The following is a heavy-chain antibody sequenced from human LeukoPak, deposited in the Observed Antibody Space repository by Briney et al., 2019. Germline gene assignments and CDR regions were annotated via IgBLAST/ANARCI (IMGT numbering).Heavy chain of an antibody. CDR3: ARGPGSRYDFWSGYRPRLKSIDALDI. V-gene: IGHV4-34*01. J-gene: IGHJ3*02. CDR1: GGSFSGYY. CDR2: INHSGST. D-gene: IGHD3-3*01. Sequence: SETLSLTCAVYGGSFSGYYWSWIRQPPGKGLEWIGEINHSGSTNYNPSLKSRVTISVDTSKNQFSLKLSSVTAADTAVYYCARGPGSRYDFWSGYRPRLKSIDALDIWGQGTMVTVSS.